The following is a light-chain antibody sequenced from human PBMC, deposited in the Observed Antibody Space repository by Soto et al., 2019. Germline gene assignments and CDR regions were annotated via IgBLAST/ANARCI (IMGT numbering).Light chain of an antibody. Sequence: DIQMTQSPSILSASVGDRVTITCRASQAIINYLNWYQQKPGKAPNLLIYAASSLHSGVPSRFSGSGSGTEFTLTISNLQPEDFATYYCQQSYRTPRTFGQGTKLEIK. CDR1: QAIINY. CDR3: QQSYRTPRT. CDR2: AAS. J-gene: IGKJ1*01. V-gene: IGKV1-39*01.